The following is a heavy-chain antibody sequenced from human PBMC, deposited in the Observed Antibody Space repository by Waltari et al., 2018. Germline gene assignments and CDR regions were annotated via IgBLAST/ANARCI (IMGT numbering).Heavy chain of an antibody. CDR3: ARGYSGNYGRFDY. CDR1: GFTFSSYG. CDR2: IWYDGSNK. J-gene: IGHJ4*02. Sequence: ASGFTFSSYGMHWVRQAPGKGLEWVAVIWYDGSNKYYADSVKGRFTISRDNSKNTLYLQMNSLRAEDTAVYYCARGYSGNYGRFDYWGQGTLVTVSS. V-gene: IGHV3-33*01. D-gene: IGHD5-12*01.